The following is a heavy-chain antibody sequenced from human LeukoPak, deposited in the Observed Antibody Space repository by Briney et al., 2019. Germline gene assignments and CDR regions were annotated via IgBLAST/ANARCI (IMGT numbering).Heavy chain of an antibody. CDR3: ARVDSAVAIDY. Sequence: SETLSLTCGVSGVSITSYYWNWIRQPPGKGLEWIGYIYDSGSTNYNPSLKSRVTISVDTSKNQFSLKLRSVTAADTAVYYCARVDSAVAIDYWGQGILVTVSS. V-gene: IGHV4-59*01. J-gene: IGHJ4*02. CDR2: IYDSGST. CDR1: GVSITSYY. D-gene: IGHD6-19*01.